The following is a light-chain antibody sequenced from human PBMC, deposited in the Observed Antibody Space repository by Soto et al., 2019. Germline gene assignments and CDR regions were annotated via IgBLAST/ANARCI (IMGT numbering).Light chain of an antibody. Sequence: DIQMTQSPSTLSASVGDRVTITCRASQSISSWLAWYQQKPGKAPKLLIYKASSLESGVPSSFSGSGSGTEFTLTISSLLPDDFAIYYCQQYNTYWTFGQGTKVEIK. J-gene: IGKJ1*01. CDR3: QQYNTYWT. CDR1: QSISSW. V-gene: IGKV1-5*03. CDR2: KAS.